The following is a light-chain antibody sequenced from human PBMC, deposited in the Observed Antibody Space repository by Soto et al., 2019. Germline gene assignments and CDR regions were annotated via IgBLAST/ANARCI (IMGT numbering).Light chain of an antibody. CDR2: GAS. J-gene: IGKJ1*01. CDR3: QQYHLYWT. Sequence: DIQMTQSPSTLSASVGDRVTITCRASQRIATWLAWYQHQPGSAPKLLIYGASTLQSGVPSRFSGSGSGAEFTLTIDNLQPEDFATYYCQQYHLYWTFGPGTKVDNK. V-gene: IGKV1-5*01. CDR1: QRIATW.